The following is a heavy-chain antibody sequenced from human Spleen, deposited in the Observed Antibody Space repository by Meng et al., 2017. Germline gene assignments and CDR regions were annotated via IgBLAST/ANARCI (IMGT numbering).Heavy chain of an antibody. V-gene: IGHV4-39*07. D-gene: IGHD2-21*02. CDR1: GGSISSGYY. CDR3: ARARCDGDCYSMRSTPDY. CDR2: VYYNGNS. J-gene: IGHJ4*02. Sequence: SETLSLTCIVSGGSISSGYYWGWIRQPPGKGLEWIGTVYYNGNSYYNSSLKSRVTISVDTSKKQFSLKLRSVTAADTAVYYCARARCDGDCYSMRSTPDYWGQGTLVTVSS.